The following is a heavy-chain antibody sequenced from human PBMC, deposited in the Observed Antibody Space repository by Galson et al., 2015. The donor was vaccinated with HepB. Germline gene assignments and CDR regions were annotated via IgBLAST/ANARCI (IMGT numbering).Heavy chain of an antibody. D-gene: IGHD2-15*01. J-gene: IGHJ3*02. CDR3: ARRPRSCGGSCSFAADAFDI. CDR2: IYPGDSDT. CDR1: GYSFTSYW. Sequence: QSGAEVKKPGESLKISCKGSGYSFTSYWIGWVRQMPGKGLEWMGIIYPGDSDTRYSPSFQGQVTISADKSISTAYLQWSSLKASDTAMYYCARRPRSCGGSCSFAADAFDIWGQGTMVTVSS. V-gene: IGHV5-51*01.